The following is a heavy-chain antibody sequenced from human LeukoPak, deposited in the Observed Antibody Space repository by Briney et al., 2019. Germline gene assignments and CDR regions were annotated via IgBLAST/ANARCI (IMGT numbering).Heavy chain of an antibody. V-gene: IGHV4-59*01. D-gene: IGHD1-26*01. CDR3: ARGSEGYSGSYYLAY. J-gene: IGHJ4*02. CDR1: GGSISSYY. CDR2: IYYSGST. Sequence: SETLSLTCTVSGGSISSYYWSWLRQPPGKGLEWIGYIYYSGSTNYNPSLKSRVTISVDTSKNQFSLKLSSVTAADTAVYYCARGSEGYSGSYYLAYWGQGTLVTVSS.